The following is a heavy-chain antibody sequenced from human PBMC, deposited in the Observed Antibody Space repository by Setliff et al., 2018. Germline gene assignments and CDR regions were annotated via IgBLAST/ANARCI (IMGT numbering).Heavy chain of an antibody. Sequence: PGGSLRLSCAASGFTLSMYDVHWVRQATGEGLEWVAGIGSAGDTNYAASVKGRFTISRENGKNSLYLQMNSLRAEDTAVYYCTVYNTGSSKDHYWGQGTPVTVSS. V-gene: IGHV3-13*01. CDR1: GFTLSMYD. J-gene: IGHJ4*02. CDR2: IGSAGDT. CDR3: TVYNTGSSKDHY. D-gene: IGHD2-8*02.